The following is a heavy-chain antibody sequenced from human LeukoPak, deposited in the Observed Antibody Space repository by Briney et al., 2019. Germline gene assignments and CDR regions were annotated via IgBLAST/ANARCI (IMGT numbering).Heavy chain of an antibody. D-gene: IGHD7-27*01. CDR2: TYYRAKWYN. CDR1: GDSVSSNTAA. Sequence: SQTLSLTCDLSGDSVSSNTAAWHWIRQSPSRGLEWLGRTYYRAKWYNDYAVSVKSRISINPDTSKNQFSLLLNSVTPGDTAVYFCARDSRTALGNFDYWGQGALVTVSS. V-gene: IGHV6-1*01. J-gene: IGHJ4*02. CDR3: ARDSRTALGNFDY.